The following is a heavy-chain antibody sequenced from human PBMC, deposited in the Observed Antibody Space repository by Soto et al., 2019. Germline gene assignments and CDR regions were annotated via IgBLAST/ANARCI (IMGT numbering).Heavy chain of an antibody. D-gene: IGHD6-6*01. CDR2: ISYDGKEK. CDR1: GFLFSGYA. Sequence: QVQLVESGGGVVQPGGSLRLSCATSGFLFSGYAMHWVRQTPGKGLEWVAVISYDGKEKYYADSAEGRFTISRESSGVTLYLQMSSLRVEDTAVYYFARGRGLAARPQYLDHWGQGTLVTVSS. V-gene: IGHV3-30*04. J-gene: IGHJ4*02. CDR3: ARGRGLAARPQYLDH.